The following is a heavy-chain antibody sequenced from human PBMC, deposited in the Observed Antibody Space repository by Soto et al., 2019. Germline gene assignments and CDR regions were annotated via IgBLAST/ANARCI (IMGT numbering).Heavy chain of an antibody. CDR1: GGSISSYY. J-gene: IGHJ6*03. D-gene: IGHD3-10*01. CDR2: IYYSGST. Sequence: SETLSLTCTVSGGSISSYYWSWIRQPPGKGLEWIGYIYYSGSTNYNPSLKSRVTISVDTSKNQFSLKLSSVTAADTAVYYCARAPEKGVRGVITNYYYYMDVWGKGTTVTVSS. V-gene: IGHV4-59*01. CDR3: ARAPEKGVRGVITNYYYYMDV.